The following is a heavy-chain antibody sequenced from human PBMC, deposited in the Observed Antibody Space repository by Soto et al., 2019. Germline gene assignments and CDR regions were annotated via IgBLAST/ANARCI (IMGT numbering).Heavy chain of an antibody. CDR1: GFTFSSYA. V-gene: IGHV3-23*01. D-gene: IGHD4-17*01. J-gene: IGHJ4*02. Sequence: EVQLLESGGGLVQPGGSLRLSCAASGFTFSSYAMSWVRQAPGKGLEWVSALSGSGGSTYYADSVKGRFTISRDNSKNTLYLQMNSLRAEDTAVYYCASRGRYGDGFSYWGQGTLVTVSS. CDR3: ASRGRYGDGFSY. CDR2: LSGSGGST.